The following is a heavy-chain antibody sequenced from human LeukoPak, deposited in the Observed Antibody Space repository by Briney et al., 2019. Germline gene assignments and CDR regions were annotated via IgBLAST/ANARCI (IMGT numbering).Heavy chain of an antibody. CDR3: ARGRGRVVPAIVY. CDR1: GGTFSSYA. V-gene: IGHV1-8*02. CDR2: MNPNSGNT. J-gene: IGHJ4*02. D-gene: IGHD2-2*01. Sequence: ASVKVSCKAPGGTFSSYAISWVRQATGQGLEWMGWMNPNSGNTGYAQKFQGRVTMTRNTSISTAYMELSSLRSEDTAVYYCARGRGRVVPAIVYWGQGTLVTVSS.